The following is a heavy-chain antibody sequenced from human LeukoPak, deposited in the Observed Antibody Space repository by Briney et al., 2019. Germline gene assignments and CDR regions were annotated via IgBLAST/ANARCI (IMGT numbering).Heavy chain of an antibody. CDR3: ARDERDTMVRGVAAPYYYGMDV. D-gene: IGHD3-10*01. CDR1: GYTFTSHY. CDR2: INPSGGST. Sequence: VASVKVSCKASGYTFTSHYMHWVRQAPGQGLEWMGIINPSGGSTSYAQKFQGRVTMTRDTSTSTVYMELSSLRSEDTAVYYCARDERDTMVRGVAAPYYYGMDVWGKGTTVTVSS. V-gene: IGHV1-46*01. J-gene: IGHJ6*04.